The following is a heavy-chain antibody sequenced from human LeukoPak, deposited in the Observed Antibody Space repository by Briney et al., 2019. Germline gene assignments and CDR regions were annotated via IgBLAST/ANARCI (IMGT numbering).Heavy chain of an antibody. CDR2: IYYSGST. J-gene: IGHJ5*02. Sequence: SETLSLTCTVSGGSISSHYWSWIRQPPGKGLEWIGYIYYSGSTNYNPSLKSRVTRSVDTSKNQFSLKLSSVTAADTAVYYCAREGYDFWSGYHNWFDPWGQGTLVTVSS. CDR1: GGSISSHY. CDR3: AREGYDFWSGYHNWFDP. D-gene: IGHD3-3*01. V-gene: IGHV4-59*11.